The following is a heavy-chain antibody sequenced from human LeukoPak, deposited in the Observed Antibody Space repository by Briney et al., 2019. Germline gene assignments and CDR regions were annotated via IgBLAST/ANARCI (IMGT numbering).Heavy chain of an antibody. J-gene: IGHJ6*02. Sequence: PGGSLRLSCAASGFTVSSNYMSWVRQAPGKGLEWVSVIYSGGSTYYADSVKGRFTISRDNSKNTLYLQMNSLRAEDTAVYYCASPEMARDGTYAMDVWGQGTTVTVSS. CDR1: GFTVSSNY. D-gene: IGHD5-24*01. V-gene: IGHV3-53*01. CDR3: ASPEMARDGTYAMDV. CDR2: IYSGGST.